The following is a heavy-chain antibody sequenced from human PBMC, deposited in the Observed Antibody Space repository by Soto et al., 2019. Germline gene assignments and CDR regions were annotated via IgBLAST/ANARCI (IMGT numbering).Heavy chain of an antibody. Sequence: QVQLVQSGAEVKKPGSSVKISCKASGGSFRTNAFSWVRQAPGQGLEWMGGIIPIFPTPDYAQKFQGRVTITADESTTTTHMELSSLRSEDTATYYRARDKDRQQLGGNYYYIMDVWSQGTTVTVSS. CDR2: IIPIFPTP. CDR1: GGSFRTNA. V-gene: IGHV1-69*12. J-gene: IGHJ6*02. D-gene: IGHD3-3*02. CDR3: ARDKDRQQLGGNYYYIMDV.